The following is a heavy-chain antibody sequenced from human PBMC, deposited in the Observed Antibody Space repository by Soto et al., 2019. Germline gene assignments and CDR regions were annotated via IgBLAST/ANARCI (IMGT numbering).Heavy chain of an antibody. CDR2: ISSSSSYI. V-gene: IGHV3-21*01. J-gene: IGHJ4*02. D-gene: IGHD3-10*01. CDR1: GFTFSSYS. Sequence: ESGGGLVKPGGSLRLSCAASGFTFSSYSMNWVRQAPGKGLEWVSSISSSSSYIYYADSVKGRFTISRDNAKNSLYLQMNSLRAEDTAVYYCARKGGDFFGELLDYWGQGTLVTVSS. CDR3: ARKGGDFFGELLDY.